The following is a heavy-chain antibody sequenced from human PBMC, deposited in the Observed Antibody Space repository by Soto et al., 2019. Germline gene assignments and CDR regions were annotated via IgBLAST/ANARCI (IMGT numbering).Heavy chain of an antibody. CDR1: GGSFSGYY. V-gene: IGHV4-34*01. CDR2: INHSGST. Sequence: SETLSLTCAVYGGSFSGYYWSWIRQPPGKGLEWIGEINHSGSTNYNPSLKSRVTISVDTSKNQFSLKLSSVTAADTAVYYCARGATTGTKGSYYYYYGMDVWGQGTTVTVSS. CDR3: ARGATTGTKGSYYYYYGMDV. D-gene: IGHD1-1*01. J-gene: IGHJ6*02.